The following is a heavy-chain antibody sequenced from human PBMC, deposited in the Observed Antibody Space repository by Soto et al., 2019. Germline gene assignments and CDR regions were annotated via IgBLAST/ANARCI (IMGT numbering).Heavy chain of an antibody. Sequence: QVQLVQSGAEVKKPGSSVKVSCKASGGTFSSYTISWVRQAPGQGLEWMGRIIPILGIANYAQKFQGRVTITADKSTSTAYMELSSLRSEDTAVYYCARDSPSTVTTWDYYYGMDVWGQGTTVTVSS. V-gene: IGHV1-69*08. J-gene: IGHJ6*02. CDR3: ARDSPSTVTTWDYYYGMDV. D-gene: IGHD4-17*01. CDR2: IIPILGIA. CDR1: GGTFSSYT.